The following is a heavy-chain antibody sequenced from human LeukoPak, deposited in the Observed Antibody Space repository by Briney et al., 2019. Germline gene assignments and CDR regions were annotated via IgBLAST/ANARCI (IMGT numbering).Heavy chain of an antibody. CDR1: GFTFSSAW. J-gene: IGHJ4*02. V-gene: IGHV3-74*03. Sequence: GGSLRLSCAASGFTFSSAWMHWVRQAPGTGLVWVSRITDDATTTYADAVKGRFTISRDNAKNTLYLQMNSLRAEDTAVYYCVREPYYSGGSCYTSGFDCWGQGTLVTVSS. D-gene: IGHD2-15*01. CDR3: VREPYYSGGSCYTSGFDC. CDR2: ITDDATT.